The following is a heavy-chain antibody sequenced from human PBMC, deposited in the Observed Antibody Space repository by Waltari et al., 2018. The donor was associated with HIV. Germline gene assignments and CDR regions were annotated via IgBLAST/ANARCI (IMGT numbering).Heavy chain of an antibody. CDR2: IYYSGIT. J-gene: IGHJ6*02. CDR3: SRVVGYCSSTSCPGHQYYYGMDV. CDR1: GGSISSSSYY. V-gene: IGHV4-39*07. Sequence: QLQLQESGPGLVKPSETLSLSCTVSGGSISSSSYYWGWIRQPPGEGLEWIGCIYYSGITYRNPSLTRRVTGSVATSKNHSSLTLSSVTTSVTALYYCSRVVGYCSSTSCPGHQYYYGMDVWSQATTVTVSS. D-gene: IGHD2-2*01.